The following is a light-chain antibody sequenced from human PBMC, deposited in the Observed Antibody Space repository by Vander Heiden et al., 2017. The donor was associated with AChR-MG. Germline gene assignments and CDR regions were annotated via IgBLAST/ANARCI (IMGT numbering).Light chain of an antibody. J-gene: IGKJ1*01. CDR1: QTLSDS. Sequence: EILLTQSPATLSLSPGARATLSCRASQTLSDSLAWYQQKPGQARRLLMDGATKRASGIPARFNRTGSGTDFTLTISSLEPEDIMISYSLGRNNWARTFGQGTKVEI. CDR3: LGRNNWART. V-gene: IGKV3-11*01. CDR2: GAT.